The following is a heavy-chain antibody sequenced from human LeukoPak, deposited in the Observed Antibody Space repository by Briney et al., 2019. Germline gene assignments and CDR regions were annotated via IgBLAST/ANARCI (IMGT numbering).Heavy chain of an antibody. J-gene: IGHJ6*03. CDR3: ARATKKAAYYVSGRYYMDV. D-gene: IGHD3-10*01. CDR2: ISHEGTT. Sequence: GSLRLSCAASGFTFSSYWMTWVRQSPGKGLEWIGEISHEGTTYYNPSLRSRVTISVDTSKNQFSLRVSSASAADTAVYYCARATKKAAYYVSGRYYMDVWGKGTTVTVSS. V-gene: IGHV4-34*01. CDR1: GFTFSSYW.